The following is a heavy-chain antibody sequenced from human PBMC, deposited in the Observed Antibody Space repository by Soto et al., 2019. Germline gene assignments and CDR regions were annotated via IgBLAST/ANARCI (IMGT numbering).Heavy chain of an antibody. CDR2: ISAYNGNT. V-gene: IGHV1-18*01. CDR1: GYTFTSYG. J-gene: IGHJ6*03. CDR3: AKEGLRQHRYDLAV. Sequence: ASVKVSCKASGYTFTSYGISWVRQAPGQRPEWMGWISAYNGNTNYAQKLQGRVTMTTDTSTSTAYMELRSLRSDDTAVFYCAKEGLRQHRYDLAVWGKGTTVPVSS. D-gene: IGHD1-1*01.